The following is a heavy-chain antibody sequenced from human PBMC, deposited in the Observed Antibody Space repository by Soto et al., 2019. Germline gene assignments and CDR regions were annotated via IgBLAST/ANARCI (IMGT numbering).Heavy chain of an antibody. CDR3: ARHRYSYGVYYFDY. J-gene: IGHJ4*02. V-gene: IGHV4-59*08. CDR1: GGSISNYY. D-gene: IGHD5-18*01. CDR2: IYYSGST. Sequence: SETLSHTCIVSGGSISNYYWSLLRQPPGKGLEWIGYIYYSGSTNYNPSLTSRVTISVDTSKNQFSLKLSSVTAADTAVYYCARHRYSYGVYYFDYWGQGTLVTVSS.